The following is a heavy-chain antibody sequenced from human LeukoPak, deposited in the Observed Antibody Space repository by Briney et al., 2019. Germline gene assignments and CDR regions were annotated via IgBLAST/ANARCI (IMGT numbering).Heavy chain of an antibody. J-gene: IGHJ5*02. D-gene: IGHD3-3*01. CDR3: ARNPPYYDFWSGYPYFDP. Sequence: SETLSLTCAVYGGSFSGYYWSWIHQPPGKGLERIGEINHSGSTNYNPSPKSRVTISVDTSKNQFSLKLSSVTAADTAVYYCARNPPYYDFWSGYPYFDPWGQGTLATVSS. CDR2: INHSGST. V-gene: IGHV4-34*01. CDR1: GGSFSGYY.